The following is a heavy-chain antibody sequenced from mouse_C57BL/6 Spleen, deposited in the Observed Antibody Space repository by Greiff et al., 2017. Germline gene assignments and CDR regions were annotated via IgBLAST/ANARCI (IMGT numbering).Heavy chain of an antibody. Sequence: DAGGGLVQPKGSLKLSCAVSGFTFNTYAMHWVRQAPGKGSEWVARIRSKSSNYATYYADSVKDRFTISRDDSQSMLYLQMNSLKTEDTAMYYCVRDGYYAMDYWGQGTSVTVSS. CDR3: VRDGYYAMDY. CDR1: GFTFNTYA. J-gene: IGHJ4*01. V-gene: IGHV10-3*01. CDR2: IRSKSSNYAT.